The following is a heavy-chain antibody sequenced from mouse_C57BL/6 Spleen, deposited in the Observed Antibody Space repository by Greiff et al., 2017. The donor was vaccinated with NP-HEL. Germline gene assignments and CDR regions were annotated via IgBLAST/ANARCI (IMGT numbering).Heavy chain of an antibody. CDR3: AREKLTGRDYYAMDY. V-gene: IGHV1-26*01. Sequence: EVQLQQSGPELVKPGASVKISCKASGYTFTDYYMNWVKQSHGKSLEWIGDINPNNGGTSYNQKFKGKATLTVDKSSSTAYMELRSLTSEDSAVYYCAREKLTGRDYYAMDYWGQGTSVTVSS. D-gene: IGHD1-1*01. CDR1: GYTFTDYY. J-gene: IGHJ4*01. CDR2: INPNNGGT.